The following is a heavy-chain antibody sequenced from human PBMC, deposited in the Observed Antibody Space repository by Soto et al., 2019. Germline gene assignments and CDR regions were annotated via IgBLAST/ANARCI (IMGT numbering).Heavy chain of an antibody. Sequence: SETLSLTCDVFGDSVNSDNYYWTWIRQPPGKDLEWIGNIYFSGSTNYNPSLKSRVTISVDTSKNQFSLKLSSVTAADTAVYYCARDKHIAAAGSVGFDYWGQGTLVTVSS. CDR2: IYFSGST. CDR3: ARDKHIAAAGSVGFDY. J-gene: IGHJ4*02. V-gene: IGHV4-61*01. D-gene: IGHD6-13*01. CDR1: GDSVNSDNYY.